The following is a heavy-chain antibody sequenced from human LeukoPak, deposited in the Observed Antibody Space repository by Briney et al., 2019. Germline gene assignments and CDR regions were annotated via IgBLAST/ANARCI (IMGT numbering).Heavy chain of an antibody. CDR1: GYTFTSYY. CDR2: INPNSGGT. D-gene: IGHD3-3*01. Sequence: ASVKVSCKASGYTFTSYYMHWVRQAPGQGLEWMGWINPNSGGTNYAQKFQGRVTMTRDTSISTAYMELSRLRSDDTAVYYCARADYDFWSGYPQGYFDYWGQGTLVTVSS. J-gene: IGHJ4*02. CDR3: ARADYDFWSGYPQGYFDY. V-gene: IGHV1-2*02.